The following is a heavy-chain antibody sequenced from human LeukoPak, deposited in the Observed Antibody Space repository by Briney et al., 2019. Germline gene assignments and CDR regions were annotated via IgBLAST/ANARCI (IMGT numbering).Heavy chain of an antibody. J-gene: IGHJ4*02. CDR2: MNTNSGNT. V-gene: IGHV1-8*01. CDR3: ARFPNYDFWSGYYSVDY. CDR1: GYTFTSYN. Sequence: ASVKVSCKASGYTFTSYNINWVRQATGQGLEWMGWMNTNSGNTGYAQKFQGRGTMTRNTSISTAYMELSSLRSEDTAVYYCARFPNYDFWSGYYSVDYWGQGTLVTVSS. D-gene: IGHD3-3*01.